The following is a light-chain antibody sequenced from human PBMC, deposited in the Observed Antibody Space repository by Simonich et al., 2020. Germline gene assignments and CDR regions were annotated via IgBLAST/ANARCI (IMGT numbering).Light chain of an antibody. CDR2: AAS. Sequence: DIQLTQSPSFLSASVGDRVTITCRASQGISSYLAWYQQKPGKAPKLLIYAASTLQRWVPSRFSGSGSGTEFTLTISSLQPEDFATYYCQQLNSYPRTFGQGTKVEIK. CDR3: QQLNSYPRT. V-gene: IGKV1-9*01. CDR1: QGISSY. J-gene: IGKJ1*01.